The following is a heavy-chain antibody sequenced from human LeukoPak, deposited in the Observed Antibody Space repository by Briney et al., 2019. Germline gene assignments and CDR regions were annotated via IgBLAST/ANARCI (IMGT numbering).Heavy chain of an antibody. V-gene: IGHV4-4*07. CDR2: IFTSGIT. Sequence: SETPSLTCTVSGGSISIYYWNWIRQPAGKGLEWIGRIFTSGITNYDPSLKSRVTISVDTSKNQFSLNLSSVTAADTAVYYCARESSGNYYNPLGYMDVWGKGTTVTVSS. CDR1: GGSISIYY. J-gene: IGHJ6*03. D-gene: IGHD3-10*01. CDR3: ARESSGNYYNPLGYMDV.